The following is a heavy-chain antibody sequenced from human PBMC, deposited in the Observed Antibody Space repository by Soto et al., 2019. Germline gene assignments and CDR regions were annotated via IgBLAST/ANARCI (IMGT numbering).Heavy chain of an antibody. CDR2: IWYDGSNK. Sequence: GGSLRLSCAASGFTFSSYGMHWVRQAPGKGLEWVAVIWYDGSNKYYADSVKGRFTISRDNSKNTLYLQMNSLRAEDTAVYYCARESRAAAGTSYFDYWGQGTLVTVSS. V-gene: IGHV3-33*01. CDR1: GFTFSSYG. CDR3: ARESRAAAGTSYFDY. D-gene: IGHD6-13*01. J-gene: IGHJ4*02.